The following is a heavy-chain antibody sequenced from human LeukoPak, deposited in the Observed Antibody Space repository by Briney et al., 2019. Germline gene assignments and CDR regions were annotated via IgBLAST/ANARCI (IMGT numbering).Heavy chain of an antibody. CDR2: ISSSSSYI. V-gene: IGHV3-21*01. D-gene: IGHD5-12*01. CDR3: ARERGYSGYVYAFDI. CDR1: GFTFCSYS. Sequence: GGSLRLSCAASGFTFCSYSMNWVRQAPGKGLEWVSSISSSSSYIYYADSVKGRFTISRDNAKNSLYLQMNSLRAEDTAVYYCARERGYSGYVYAFDIWGQGTMVTVSS. J-gene: IGHJ3*02.